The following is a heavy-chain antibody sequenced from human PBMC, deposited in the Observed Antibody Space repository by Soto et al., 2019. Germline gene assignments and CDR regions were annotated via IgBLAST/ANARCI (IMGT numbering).Heavy chain of an antibody. Sequence: PGGSLRLSCAASGFTFSNYWMSWVRQAPGKGLEWVANINQDGSEKYYVDSVKGRFTISRDNAKNSLYLQMNSLRAEDTALYYCAREHRSNLASAYWGQGTLVTVSS. CDR1: GFTFSNYW. J-gene: IGHJ4*02. CDR3: AREHRSNLASAY. D-gene: IGHD5-12*01. V-gene: IGHV3-7*05. CDR2: INQDGSEK.